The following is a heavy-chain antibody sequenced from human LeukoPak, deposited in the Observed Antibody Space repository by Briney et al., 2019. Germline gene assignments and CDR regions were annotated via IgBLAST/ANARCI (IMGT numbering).Heavy chain of an antibody. CDR3: ARAPTSYYYGFDY. D-gene: IGHD3-10*01. CDR2: IYYSGST. CDR1: GGSVSSSSSY. Sequence: NPSETLSLTCTVSGGSVSSSSSYWSWIRQPPGKGLEWIGYIYYSGSTNYNPSLKSRVAISVDTSKNQFSLKLSSVTAADTAVYYCARAPTSYYYGFDYWGQGTLVTVSS. V-gene: IGHV4-61*01. J-gene: IGHJ4*02.